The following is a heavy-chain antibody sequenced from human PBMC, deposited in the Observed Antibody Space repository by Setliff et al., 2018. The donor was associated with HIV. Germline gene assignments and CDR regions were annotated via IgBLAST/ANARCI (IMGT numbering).Heavy chain of an antibody. D-gene: IGHD2-2*02. Sequence: ASVKVSCKASGYTFTSYGISGVRQAPGQGLEWMGWISAYNGNTNYAQKLQGRATMTTDTSTSTAYMELRGLRSDDTAVYYCARDPGCRTSCYNDAFDIWGQGTRVTVSS. CDR2: ISAYNGNT. CDR1: GYTFTSYG. J-gene: IGHJ3*02. CDR3: ARDPGCRTSCYNDAFDI. V-gene: IGHV1-18*01.